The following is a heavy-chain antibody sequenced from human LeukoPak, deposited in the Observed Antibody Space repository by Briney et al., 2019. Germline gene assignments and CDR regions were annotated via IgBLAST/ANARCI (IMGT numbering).Heavy chain of an antibody. CDR2: IKSKTDGGTA. Sequence: PGGSLRLSCAASGFTFSDYYMSWIRQAPGKGLEWVGRIKSKTDGGTADYAAPVKGRFTISRDDSKNMVFLQMNSLKIADTALYFCATEADTAMALPKNWGQGTLVTVSS. V-gene: IGHV3-15*01. D-gene: IGHD5-18*01. J-gene: IGHJ4*02. CDR3: ATEADTAMALPKN. CDR1: GFTFSDYY.